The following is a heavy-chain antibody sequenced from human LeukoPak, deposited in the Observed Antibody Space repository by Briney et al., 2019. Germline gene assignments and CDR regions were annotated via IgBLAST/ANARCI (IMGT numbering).Heavy chain of an antibody. Sequence: SETLSLTCTVSGGSISSSSYYWGWLRQPPGKGLEWIGSIYYSGSTYYNPSLKSRVTISVDTSKNQFSLKLSSVTAADTAVYYCARCGAAMADFDYWGQGTLVTVSS. J-gene: IGHJ4*02. CDR3: ARCGAAMADFDY. CDR2: IYYSGST. D-gene: IGHD5-18*01. CDR1: GGSISSSSYY. V-gene: IGHV4-39*01.